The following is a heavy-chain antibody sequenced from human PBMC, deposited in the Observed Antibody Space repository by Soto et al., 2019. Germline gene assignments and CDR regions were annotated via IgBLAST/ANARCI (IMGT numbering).Heavy chain of an antibody. V-gene: IGHV4-30-4*01. CDR2: IYYSGST. CDR1: GGSISSGDYY. CDR3: ARLTDY. J-gene: IGHJ4*02. Sequence: SETLSLTCTVSGGSISSGDYYWSWIRQPPGKGLEWIGCIYYSGSTYYNPSRKRRVTISIDTSKNQVSLKLSAVTAADKGVYYCARLTDYWGQGTLVTVSS.